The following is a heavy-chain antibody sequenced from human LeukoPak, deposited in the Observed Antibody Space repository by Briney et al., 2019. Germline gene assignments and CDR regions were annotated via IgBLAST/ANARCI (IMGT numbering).Heavy chain of an antibody. J-gene: IGHJ4*02. CDR2: NRTKRYGYTT. CDR1: GFTLSDHY. V-gene: IGHV3-72*01. Sequence: PGGSLRLSCAASGFTLSDHYVGWVRQAPGKGLEWIGHNRTKRYGYTTEYAASGEDRFTMSGDESKHSVYLQMKSLKMEDTAVYYCATLFYEGGVFHPFEFWGQGTLVTVSS. CDR3: ATLFYEGGVFHPFEF. D-gene: IGHD3-10*01.